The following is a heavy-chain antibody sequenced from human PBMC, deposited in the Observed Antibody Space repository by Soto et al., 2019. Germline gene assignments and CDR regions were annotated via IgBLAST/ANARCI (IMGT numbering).Heavy chain of an antibody. CDR3: VTGGQWLVLRYYFDY. V-gene: IGHV1-24*01. CDR1: GYTLTELS. J-gene: IGHJ4*02. CDR2: FDPEDGET. D-gene: IGHD6-19*01. Sequence: ASVKVSCKVSGYTLTELSMHWVRQAPGKGLEWMGGFDPEDGETIYAQKFQGRVTMTEDTSTDTAYMELSSLRSEDTAVYYCVTGGQWLVLRYYFDYWGQGTLVTVSS.